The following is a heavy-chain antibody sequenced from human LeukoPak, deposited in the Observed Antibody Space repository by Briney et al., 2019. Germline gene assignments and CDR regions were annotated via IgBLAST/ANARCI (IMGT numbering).Heavy chain of an antibody. D-gene: IGHD3-3*01. J-gene: IGHJ4*02. Sequence: ASVKVSCKASGYTFTSYDINWVRQATGQGLEWMGWMNPNSGNTGYAQKFQGRVTMTRNTSISTAYMELSSLRSEDTAVYYCARLDYDFWSGYYRFDYWGQGTLVTVSS. CDR1: GYTFTSYD. CDR3: ARLDYDFWSGYYRFDY. V-gene: IGHV1-8*01. CDR2: MNPNSGNT.